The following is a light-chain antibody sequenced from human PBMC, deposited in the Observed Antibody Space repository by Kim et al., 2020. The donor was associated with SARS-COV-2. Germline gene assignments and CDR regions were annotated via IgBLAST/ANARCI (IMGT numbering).Light chain of an antibody. CDR2: NDN. V-gene: IGLV3-25*03. Sequence: SPGQSARITCSGDTVPEQPIYGYQQKSGQAALLVIYNDNERPSGIPGRFSGSSSGTTVTLTISGVQAEDDADYYCQSADGSGTYVFGTGTKVTVL. CDR1: TVPEQP. CDR3: QSADGSGTYV. J-gene: IGLJ1*01.